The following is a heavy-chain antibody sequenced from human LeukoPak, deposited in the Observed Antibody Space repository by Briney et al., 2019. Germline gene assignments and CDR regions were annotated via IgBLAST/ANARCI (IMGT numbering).Heavy chain of an antibody. D-gene: IGHD3-10*01. J-gene: IGHJ5*02. CDR2: INHSGST. Sequence: SETLSLTCAVYGGSFSGYYWSWIRQPPGKGLEWIGEINHSGSTNYNPSLKSRVTISVDTSKNQFSLKLSSVTAADTAVYYCARDRLSYGSGSYSWFDPWGQGTLVTVSS. CDR1: GGSFSGYY. V-gene: IGHV4-34*01. CDR3: ARDRLSYGSGSYSWFDP.